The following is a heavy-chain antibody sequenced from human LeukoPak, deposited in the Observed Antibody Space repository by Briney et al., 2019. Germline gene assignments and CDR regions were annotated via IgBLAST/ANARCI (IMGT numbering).Heavy chain of an antibody. V-gene: IGHV4-30-4*08. CDR3: ARVDSSSWRPMKFDY. D-gene: IGHD6-13*01. CDR1: GGSISSGDYY. J-gene: IGHJ4*02. CDR2: IYYSGST. Sequence: PSETLSLTCTVSGGSISSGDYYWSWIRQPPGKGLEGIVYIYYSGSTYYNPSLKSRVTISEDTSKNQFSLKLSSVTAADTAVYYCARVDSSSWRPMKFDYWGQGTLVTVSS.